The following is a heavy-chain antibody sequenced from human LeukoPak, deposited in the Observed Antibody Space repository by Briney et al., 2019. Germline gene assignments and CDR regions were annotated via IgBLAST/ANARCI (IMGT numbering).Heavy chain of an antibody. V-gene: IGHV3-23*01. CDR3: AKHWWELEYYFDY. CDR1: GFTFSSYA. CDR2: ISGSGGST. D-gene: IGHD1-26*01. J-gene: IGHJ4*02. Sequence: GGSLRLSCAASGFTFSSYAMSWVRQAPGKGLEWVSAISGSGGSTYYADSVKGRFTISRDNSENTLYLQMNSLRAEDTAVYYCAKHWWELEYYFDYWGQGTLVTVSS.